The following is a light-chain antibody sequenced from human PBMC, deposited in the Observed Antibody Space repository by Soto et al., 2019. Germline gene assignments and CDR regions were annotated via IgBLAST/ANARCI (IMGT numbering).Light chain of an antibody. CDR1: SSNIGSNT. CDR2: SNY. J-gene: IGLJ2*01. CDR3: AAWDDSLNGVL. Sequence: QSVLTQPPSASGTPGQRVTSSCSGSSSNIGSNTVNWYQQLPGTAPKLLIYSNYQRPSGVPDRFSGSKSGTSASLAISGLQSEDEADYYCAAWDDSLNGVLFGGGTKLTVL. V-gene: IGLV1-44*01.